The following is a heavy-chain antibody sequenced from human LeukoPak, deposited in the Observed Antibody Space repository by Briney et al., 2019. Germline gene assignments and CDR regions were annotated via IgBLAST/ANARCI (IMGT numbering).Heavy chain of an antibody. CDR1: GYDFTNYW. CDR3: ARHGGSFLLDAFDI. D-gene: IGHD2/OR15-2a*01. J-gene: IGHJ3*02. V-gene: IGHV5-51*01. CDR2: IYPGDSDT. Sequence: PGGSLKVSCKGSGYDFTNYWIGWVRQMPGKGLDWMGIIYPGDSDTRYGPSFQGQVAISADKSISTVHLQWSSLQASDTAMYYCARHGGSFLLDAFDIWGQGTMVTVSS.